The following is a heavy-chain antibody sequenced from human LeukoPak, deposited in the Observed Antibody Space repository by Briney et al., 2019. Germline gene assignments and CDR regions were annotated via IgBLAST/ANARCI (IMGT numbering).Heavy chain of an antibody. Sequence: ASVKVSCKASGYTFTGYYMHWVRQALGQGLEWMGWINPNSGGTNYAQKFQGRVTMTRDTSISTAYMELSRLRSDDTAVYYYAKSYRGYYLPYFDYWGQGTLVTVSS. V-gene: IGHV1-2*02. CDR1: GYTFTGYY. CDR3: AKSYRGYYLPYFDY. CDR2: INPNSGGT. D-gene: IGHD3-3*01. J-gene: IGHJ4*02.